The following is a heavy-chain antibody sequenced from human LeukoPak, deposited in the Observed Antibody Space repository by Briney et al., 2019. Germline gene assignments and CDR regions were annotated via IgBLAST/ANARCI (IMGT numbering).Heavy chain of an antibody. CDR3: ARDRGSSWYRYYYYYYMDV. CDR2: INPNSGGT. CDR1: GYTFTGYY. V-gene: IGHV1-2*02. J-gene: IGHJ6*03. Sequence: ASVKVSCKASGYTFTGYYMHWVRQAPGQGLEWMGWINPNSGGTNYAQKFRGRVTMTRDTSISTAYMELSRLRSDDTAVYYCARDRGSSWYRYYYYYYMDVWGKGTTVTVSS. D-gene: IGHD6-13*01.